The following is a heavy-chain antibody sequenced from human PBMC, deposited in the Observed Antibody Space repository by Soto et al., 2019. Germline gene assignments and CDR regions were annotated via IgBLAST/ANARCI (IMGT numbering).Heavy chain of an antibody. V-gene: IGHV4-34*01. Sequence: PSETLSLTCAVYGGSFSGYYWSWIRQPPGKGLEWIGEINHSGSTNYNPSLKSRVTISVDTSKNQFSLKLSSVTAADTAVYYCARLQPHYDFWSVVLPEENSKGYYYYMDVWGKGTTVTVSS. CDR3: ARLQPHYDFWSVVLPEENSKGYYYYMDV. CDR2: INHSGST. D-gene: IGHD3-3*01. J-gene: IGHJ6*03. CDR1: GGSFSGYY.